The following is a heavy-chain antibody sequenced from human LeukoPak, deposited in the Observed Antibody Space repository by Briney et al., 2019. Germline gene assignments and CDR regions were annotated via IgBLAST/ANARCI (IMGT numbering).Heavy chain of an antibody. CDR2: TNHSGST. J-gene: IGHJ6*02. CDR3: ARIALGYCSGGSCYPDYYYGMDV. Sequence: SETLSLTCAVYDGSFSGYYWSWIRQPPGKGLEWIGETNHSGSTNYNPSLKSRVTISVDTSKNQFSLKLSSVTAADTAVYYCARIALGYCSGGSCYPDYYYGMDVWGQGTTVTVSS. CDR1: DGSFSGYY. D-gene: IGHD2-15*01. V-gene: IGHV4-34*01.